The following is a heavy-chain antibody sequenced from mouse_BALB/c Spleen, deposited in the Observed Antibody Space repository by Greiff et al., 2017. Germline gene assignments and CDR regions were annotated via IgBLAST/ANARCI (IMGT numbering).Heavy chain of an antibody. CDR1: GYSITSDYA. CDR3: ARDYATDY. Sequence: EVQLQQSGPGLVKPSQSLSLTCTVTGYSITSDYAWNWIRQFPGNKLEWMGYISYSGSTSYNPSLKSRISITRDTSKNQFFLQLNSVTTEDTATYYCARDYATDYWGQGTTLTVSS. D-gene: IGHD1-1*02. V-gene: IGHV3-2*02. J-gene: IGHJ2*01. CDR2: ISYSGST.